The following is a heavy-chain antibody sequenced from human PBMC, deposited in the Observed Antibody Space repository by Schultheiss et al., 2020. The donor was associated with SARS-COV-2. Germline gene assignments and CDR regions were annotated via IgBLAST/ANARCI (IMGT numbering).Heavy chain of an antibody. J-gene: IGHJ6*02. CDR3: ARDDSSSSYYYYYYGMDV. Sequence: GGSLRLSCAASGFTFSDYYMSWIRQAPGKGLEWVAVIWYDGSNKYYADSVKGRFTISRDNSKNTLYLQMNSLRAEDTAVYYCARDDSSSSYYYYYYGMDVWGQGTTVTVSS. D-gene: IGHD6-13*01. CDR2: IWYDGSNK. CDR1: GFTFSDYY. V-gene: IGHV3-33*08.